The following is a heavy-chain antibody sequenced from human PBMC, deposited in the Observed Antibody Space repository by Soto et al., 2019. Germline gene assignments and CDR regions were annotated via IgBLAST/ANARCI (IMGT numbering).Heavy chain of an antibody. CDR3: ARDVPVGACAHFAY. CDR1: GFTFNSYS. V-gene: IGHV3-48*01. Sequence: EVQLVESGGGLVQPGGSLRLSCAASGFTFNSYSMNWVRQAPGKGLEWVSYIGGSSNTIYYTDSVKGRFTISRDNAKNSLYRKMNGLRAEDTAVYYWARDVPVGACAHFAYGGQGTLVTVSS. CDR2: IGGSSNTI. D-gene: IGHD1-26*01. J-gene: IGHJ4*02.